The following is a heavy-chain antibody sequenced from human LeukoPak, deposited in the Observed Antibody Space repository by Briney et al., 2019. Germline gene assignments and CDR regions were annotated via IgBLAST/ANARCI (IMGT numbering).Heavy chain of an antibody. CDR2: IYHGGNT. J-gene: IGHJ4*02. CDR1: GGSFSGYY. Sequence: PSETLSLTCAVFGGSFSGYYWGWIRQPPGRGLEWIGTIYHGGNTYYNSSLRSRVTISVDTSKNQFSLKLSSVTVADTAVYYCATIAATGRSGGSYWGQGILVTVSS. D-gene: IGHD6-13*01. CDR3: ATIAATGRSGGSY. V-gene: IGHV4-38-2*01.